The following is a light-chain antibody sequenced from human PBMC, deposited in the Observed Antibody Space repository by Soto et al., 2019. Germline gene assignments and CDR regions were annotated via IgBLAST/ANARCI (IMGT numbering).Light chain of an antibody. Sequence: EIVMTQSPANLSVSPGERATLSCRASQSVSSNLAWYQQKPGQGPRLLIYGASTRATSIPARFSGSGSGTEFTLTINSLQYEDLAVYYGQQYNKWPPDTFGQGTKLEIK. CDR2: GAS. CDR3: QQYNKWPPDT. J-gene: IGKJ2*01. CDR1: QSVSSN. V-gene: IGKV3-15*01.